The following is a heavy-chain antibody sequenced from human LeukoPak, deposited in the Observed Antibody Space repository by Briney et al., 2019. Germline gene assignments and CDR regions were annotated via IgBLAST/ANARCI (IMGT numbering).Heavy chain of an antibody. Sequence: ASVKVSCKASGYTFTGYYMHWVRQAPGQGLEWMGWINPNSGGTNYAQKFQGRVTMTRDTSICTAYMELSRLRSDDTAVYYCARGRVTTIFGVVYYYYYYMDVWGKGTTVTVSS. CDR2: INPNSGGT. CDR1: GYTFTGYY. V-gene: IGHV1-2*02. CDR3: ARGRVTTIFGVVYYYYYYMDV. D-gene: IGHD3-3*01. J-gene: IGHJ6*03.